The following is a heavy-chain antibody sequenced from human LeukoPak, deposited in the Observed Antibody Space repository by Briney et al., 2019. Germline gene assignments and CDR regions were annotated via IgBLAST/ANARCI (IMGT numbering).Heavy chain of an antibody. CDR3: ARVLSGRGPLYDYYYMDV. D-gene: IGHD3-10*01. V-gene: IGHV3-53*01. CDR1: GFTVSSNY. CDR2: TYSGGRT. Sequence: GGSLRLSCAASGFTVSSNYMSWVRQAPGKGLEWVSVTYSGGRTYYADSVKGRFTISRDISKNTLYLQMNSLRAEDTAVYYCARVLSGRGPLYDYYYMDVWGKGTTVTISS. J-gene: IGHJ6*03.